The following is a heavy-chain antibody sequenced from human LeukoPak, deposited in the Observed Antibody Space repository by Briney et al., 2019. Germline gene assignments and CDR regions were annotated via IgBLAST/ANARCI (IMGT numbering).Heavy chain of an antibody. J-gene: IGHJ3*02. CDR2: IYHSGST. D-gene: IGHD3-10*01. Sequence: SQTLSLTGTVSGGSISSDGYYWSWIRQPPGKGLEWIGYIYHSGSTYYNPSLKSRVTISVDRSKNQFSLKLSSVTAADTAVYYCARDLKEVLWFGEPDAFDIWGQGTMVTVSS. CDR3: ARDLKEVLWFGEPDAFDI. V-gene: IGHV4-30-2*01. CDR1: GGSISSDGYY.